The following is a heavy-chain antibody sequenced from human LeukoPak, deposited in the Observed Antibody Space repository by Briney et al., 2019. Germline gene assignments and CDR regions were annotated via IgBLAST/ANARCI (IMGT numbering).Heavy chain of an antibody. V-gene: IGHV4-39*01. J-gene: IGHJ4*02. CDR3: ASSGSYLSFPN. CDR2: IYYSGTT. D-gene: IGHD1-26*01. CDR1: GGSISSRNYY. Sequence: PSETLSLTCTVSGGSISSRNYYWGWIRQPPGKGLEWIGSIYYSGTTYYNPSLKSRVSINVDTSKNQFSLYLSSVTATDTAVYYCASSGSYLSFPNWGQGTLVTVSS.